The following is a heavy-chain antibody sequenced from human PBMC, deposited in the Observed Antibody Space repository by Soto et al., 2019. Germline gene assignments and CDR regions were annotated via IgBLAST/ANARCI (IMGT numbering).Heavy chain of an antibody. Sequence: QVQLVQSGAEVKKPGASVKVSCKASGYSLTGYYMHWVRRAPGQGLEWMGINNPRDGSTNYAQKFQGRVTMTSDTSTSTVYMEMSSLRSDDTAMYYCARSYVTSRPIDFWGQGTLVTVSS. CDR3: ARSYVTSRPIDF. D-gene: IGHD3-10*02. CDR2: NNPRDGST. J-gene: IGHJ4*02. CDR1: GYSLTGYY. V-gene: IGHV1-46*01.